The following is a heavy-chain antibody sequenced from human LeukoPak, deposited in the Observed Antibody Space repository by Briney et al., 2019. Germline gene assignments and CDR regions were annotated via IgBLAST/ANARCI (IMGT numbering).Heavy chain of an antibody. CDR3: AGEAYGSGSAYYYYYMDV. D-gene: IGHD3-10*01. V-gene: IGHV3-30*02. CDR2: IPYDGSDK. J-gene: IGHJ6*03. Sequence: GGSLRLSCAASGFPFSSYGMHWVRQAPGKGLEWVAFIPYDGSDKFYADSVKGRFTISRDNSKNTLYLQMNSLRAADTAVYYCAGEAYGSGSAYYYYYMDVWGKGTTVTISS. CDR1: GFPFSSYG.